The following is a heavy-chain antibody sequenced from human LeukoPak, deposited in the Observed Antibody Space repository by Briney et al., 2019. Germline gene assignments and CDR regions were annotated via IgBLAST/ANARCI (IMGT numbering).Heavy chain of an antibody. CDR1: GFTFSDYY. D-gene: IGHD3-3*01. J-gene: IGHJ4*02. V-gene: IGHV3-11*01. Sequence: GGSLRLSCAASGFTFSDYYMSWIRQAPGKGLEWVSYISSSGSAIYYEDSVKGRFTISRDNAKNSLYLQMNSLRAEDTAVYYCARDRLRIFGVVTYMFDYWGQGTLVTVSS. CDR2: ISSSGSAI. CDR3: ARDRLRIFGVVTYMFDY.